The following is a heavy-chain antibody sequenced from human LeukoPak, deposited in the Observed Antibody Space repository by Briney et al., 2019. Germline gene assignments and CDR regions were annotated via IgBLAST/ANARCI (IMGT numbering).Heavy chain of an antibody. J-gene: IGHJ4*02. Sequence: PSETLFLTCAVSGGSISSSNWWSWVRQPPGKGLEWIGEIYHSGSTNYNPSLKSRVTISVDKSKNQFSLKLSSVTAADTAVYYCARVGSSGWYGDYWGQGTLVTVSS. D-gene: IGHD6-19*01. CDR1: GGSISSSNW. CDR3: ARVGSSGWYGDY. CDR2: IYHSGST. V-gene: IGHV4-4*02.